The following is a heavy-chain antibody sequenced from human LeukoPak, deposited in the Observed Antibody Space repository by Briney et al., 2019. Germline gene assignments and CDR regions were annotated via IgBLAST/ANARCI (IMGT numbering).Heavy chain of an antibody. CDR3: ARDSGDGSGTYYPYGMDV. CDR2: ISSSGSTI. CDR1: GFTFSSYE. D-gene: IGHD3-10*01. Sequence: GGSLRLSCAASGFTFSSYEMNWVRQAPGKGLEWVSYISSSGSTIYYADSVKGRFTISRDNAKNSLSLQMNSLRAEDTAVYYCARDSGDGSGTYYPYGMDVWGQGTTVTVSS. V-gene: IGHV3-48*03. J-gene: IGHJ6*02.